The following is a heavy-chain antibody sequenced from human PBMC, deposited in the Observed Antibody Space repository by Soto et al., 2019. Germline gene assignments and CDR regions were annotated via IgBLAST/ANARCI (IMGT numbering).Heavy chain of an antibody. Sequence: EVQLVESRGGLVQPGGPLRRTCAASGFTFSNYWLHWVRQAPGKGLVWLSRINSDGSSTNYADSVKGRFTISKDNAKSTLYLQLNSVRADDTAVYYCARKGAVAGFGYWGQGTLVTVSS. D-gene: IGHD6-19*01. CDR1: GFTFSNYW. CDR2: INSDGSST. J-gene: IGHJ4*02. V-gene: IGHV3-74*01. CDR3: ARKGAVAGFGY.